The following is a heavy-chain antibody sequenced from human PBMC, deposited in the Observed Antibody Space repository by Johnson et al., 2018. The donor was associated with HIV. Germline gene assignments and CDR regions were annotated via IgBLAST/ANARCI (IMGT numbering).Heavy chain of an antibody. J-gene: IGHJ3*02. D-gene: IGHD5-24*01. CDR2: LFSGGTT. CDR1: GFTVSSNY. V-gene: IGHV3-66*01. CDR3: ARACRDGYTCDVYDI. Sequence: VQLVESGGGLVQPGGSLRVSCAASGFTVSSNYMSWVRQAPGKGLEWVSVLFSGGTTYYADSVKGRFTISRDNSKNTLYLQMNSLRAEDTAVYYCARACRDGYTCDVYDIWGKGTMVTVSS.